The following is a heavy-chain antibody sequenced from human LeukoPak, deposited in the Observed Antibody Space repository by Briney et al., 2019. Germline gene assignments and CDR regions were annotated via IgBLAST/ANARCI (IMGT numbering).Heavy chain of an antibody. V-gene: IGHV1-69*13. CDR2: IIPIFGTA. CDR3: AKDDRGNEAPFDY. Sequence: SVKVSCKASGGTFSSYAISWVRQAPGQGLEWMGGIIPIFGTANYAQKFQGRVTITADESTSTAYMELSSLRSEDTAVYYCAKDDRGNEAPFDYWGQGTLVTVSS. J-gene: IGHJ4*02. CDR1: GGTFSSYA.